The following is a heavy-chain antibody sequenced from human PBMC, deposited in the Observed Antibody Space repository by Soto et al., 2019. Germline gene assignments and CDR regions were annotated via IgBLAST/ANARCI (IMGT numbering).Heavy chain of an antibody. CDR2: ISSSSSTI. CDR3: ARTSSSWYFNWFDP. D-gene: IGHD6-13*01. Sequence: GGSLRLSCAASGFTFSDYYMSWIRQAPGKGLEWVSYISSSSSTIYYAESVKGRFTISRDNAKNSLYLQMNSLRAEDTAVYYCARTSSSWYFNWFDPWGQGTLVTVSS. V-gene: IGHV3-11*04. J-gene: IGHJ5*02. CDR1: GFTFSDYY.